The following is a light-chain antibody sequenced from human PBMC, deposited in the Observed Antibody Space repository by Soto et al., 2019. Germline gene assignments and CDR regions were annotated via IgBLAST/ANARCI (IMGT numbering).Light chain of an antibody. J-gene: IGLJ2*01. CDR1: SSNIGNNA. V-gene: IGLV1-36*01. CDR2: YDD. Sequence: QSVLTQPPSVSEAPRQSVTISCSGSSSNIGNNAVNWYQQLPGQAPKLLIYYDDLLASGVSDRFSGPKSGTSASLAISGLQSEDEADYSCAAWDDTLNGPVFGGGTKVTVL. CDR3: AAWDDTLNGPV.